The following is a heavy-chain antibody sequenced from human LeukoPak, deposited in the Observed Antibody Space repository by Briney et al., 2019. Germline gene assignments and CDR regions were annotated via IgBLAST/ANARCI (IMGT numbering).Heavy chain of an antibody. CDR3: ARHFGVISKGVYYYYGLDV. CDR1: GFTVSTIY. Sequence: GGSLRLSCAASGFTVSTIYMSWVRQAPGKGLEWVSVVYSGGSTYYADSVKGRFTISRDNSKNTLYLQMSSLRAEDTAVYYCARHFGVISKGVYYYYGLDVWGQGTTVTVSS. J-gene: IGHJ6*02. V-gene: IGHV3-66*04. CDR2: VYSGGST. D-gene: IGHD3-3*01.